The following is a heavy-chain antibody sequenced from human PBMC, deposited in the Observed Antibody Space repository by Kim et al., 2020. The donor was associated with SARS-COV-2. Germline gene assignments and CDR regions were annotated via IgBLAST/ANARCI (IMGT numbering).Heavy chain of an antibody. Sequence: GGSLRLSCAASGFTFDASAMHWVRQPPGKGLEWVASIGRRSLNIVYADSVKGRFAISRDNARDSLYLQMNSLRPEDSALYYCTKLTAPGQVEDYWGQGTLVTVSS. CDR3: TKLTAPGQVEDY. CDR1: GFTFDASA. CDR2: IGRRSLNI. J-gene: IGHJ4*02. V-gene: IGHV3-9*01. D-gene: IGHD5-18*01.